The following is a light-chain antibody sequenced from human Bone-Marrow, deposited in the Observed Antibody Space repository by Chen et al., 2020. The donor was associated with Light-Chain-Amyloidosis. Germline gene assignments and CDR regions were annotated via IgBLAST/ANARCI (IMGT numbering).Light chain of an antibody. CDR1: SGDVGGYDV. CDR2: DVS. Sequence: QSALTQPRSVSGSPGQSVTISCTGTSGDVGGYDVVSWYQQYPVKAPKLIIYDVSKRPSGVPDRFSGSKPGNAASLTISGLQAADEADYYCCATAGRSTLVFGGGTTLTVL. V-gene: IGLV2-11*02. J-gene: IGLJ2*01. CDR3: CATAGRSTLV.